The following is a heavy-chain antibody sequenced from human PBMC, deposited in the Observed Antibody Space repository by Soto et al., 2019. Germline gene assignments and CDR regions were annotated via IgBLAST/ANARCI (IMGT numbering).Heavy chain of an antibody. J-gene: IGHJ5*02. CDR3: ARHYSSGSRNWFDP. V-gene: IGHV4-39*01. Sequence: SETLSLTCTVSGGSISSVDYYWRWIRQPPGKGLEWIGYIYYSGSTYYNPSLRSRVTISVDTSKNQFSLKLSSVTAADTAVFYCARHYSSGSRNWFDPWGQGTLVTVSS. D-gene: IGHD6-19*01. CDR1: GGSISSVDYY. CDR2: IYYSGST.